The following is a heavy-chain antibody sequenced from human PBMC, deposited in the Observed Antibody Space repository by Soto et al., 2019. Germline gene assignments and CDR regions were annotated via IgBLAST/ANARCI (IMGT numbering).Heavy chain of an antibody. Sequence: GGSLRLSCAASGFTFSSYGMHWVRQAPGKGLEWVAVISYVGGSAYYSDSVKGRFTISRDNSKNTLYLEMNGLRAEDTAVYYCAKGKSWSDFDYWGQGTLVTVSS. CDR2: ISYVGGSA. CDR3: AKGKSWSDFDY. V-gene: IGHV3-30*18. CDR1: GFTFSSYG. D-gene: IGHD6-13*01. J-gene: IGHJ4*02.